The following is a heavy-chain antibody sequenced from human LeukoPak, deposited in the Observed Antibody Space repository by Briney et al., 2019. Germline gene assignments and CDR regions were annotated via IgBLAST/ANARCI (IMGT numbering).Heavy chain of an antibody. V-gene: IGHV1-2*02. Sequence: ASVTVSCKASGYTFTGYFMHWVRQAPGQGLEWMGWINPNSGGTNYAQKFQGRVAMTRDTSISTAYMELSRLRSDDTAVYYCARDGPSPGAFDIWGQGTMVTVSS. CDR3: ARDGPSPGAFDI. CDR2: INPNSGGT. J-gene: IGHJ3*02. D-gene: IGHD3/OR15-3a*01. CDR1: GYTFTGYF.